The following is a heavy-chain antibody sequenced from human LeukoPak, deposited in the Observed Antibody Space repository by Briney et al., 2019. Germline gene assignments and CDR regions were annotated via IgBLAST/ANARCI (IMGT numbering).Heavy chain of an antibody. CDR3: AKDTTYYYDTSGSFDY. CDR2: IYSGGST. Sequence: GGSLRLSCAASEFSVGSNYMTWVRQAPGKGLEWVSLIYSGGSTYYADSVKGRFTISRDNSKNTLYLQMNNLRAEDTAVYYCAKDTTYYYDTSGSFDYWGQGTLVTVSS. D-gene: IGHD3-22*01. CDR1: EFSVGSNY. J-gene: IGHJ4*02. V-gene: IGHV3-66*01.